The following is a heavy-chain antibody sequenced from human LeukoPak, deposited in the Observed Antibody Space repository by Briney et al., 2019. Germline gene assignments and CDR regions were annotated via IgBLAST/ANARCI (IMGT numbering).Heavy chain of an antibody. CDR2: IIPILGIA. V-gene: IGHV1-69*04. J-gene: IGHJ4*02. CDR1: GGTFSSYA. CDR3: AREGDGDYVG. D-gene: IGHD4-17*01. Sequence: SVKVSCKASGGTFSSYAISWVRQAPGQGLEWMGRIIPILGIANYAQKFQGRVTITADKSTSTAYMELSSLGSEDTAVYYCAREGDGDYVGWGQGTLVTVSS.